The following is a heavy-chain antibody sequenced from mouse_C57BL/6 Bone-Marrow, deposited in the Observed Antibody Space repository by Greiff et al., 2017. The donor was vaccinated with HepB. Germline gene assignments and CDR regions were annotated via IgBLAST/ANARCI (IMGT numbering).Heavy chain of an antibody. CDR1: GFTFSDYY. CDR2: ISNGGGSN. CDR3: ARPGGYFAMDY. J-gene: IGHJ4*01. V-gene: IGHV5-12*01. Sequence: EVQVVESGGGLVQPGGSLKLSCAASGFTFSDYYMYWVRQTPEKRLEWVAYISNGGGSNYYPDTVKGRVTISRDNAKNTLYLQMSRLKSEDTAMYYCARPGGYFAMDYWGQGTSVTVSS.